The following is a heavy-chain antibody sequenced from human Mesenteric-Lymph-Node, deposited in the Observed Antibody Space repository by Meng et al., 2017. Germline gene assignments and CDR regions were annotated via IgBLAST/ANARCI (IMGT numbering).Heavy chain of an antibody. D-gene: IGHD7-27*01. CDR2: IYQPGSDT. Sequence: GESLKISCAASGFTFSSNWMTWVRQAPGKGLEWVANIYQPGSDTYYVDSVKGRFTISRENAKNSLYLHMNSLRVEDTAVYSCARDFHWGCDYWGQGTLVTVSS. V-gene: IGHV3-7*01. CDR1: GFTFSSNW. J-gene: IGHJ4*02. CDR3: ARDFHWGCDY.